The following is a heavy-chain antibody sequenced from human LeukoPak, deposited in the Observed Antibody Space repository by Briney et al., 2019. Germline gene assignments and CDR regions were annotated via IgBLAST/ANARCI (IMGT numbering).Heavy chain of an antibody. CDR3: ARGEVFDY. Sequence: GRSLRLSCAASGFTFSSYAMHWVRQAPGKGLEWVAVISYDGSNKYYADSVKGRFTISRDNAKNSLYLQMNSLRAEDTAVYYCARGEVFDYWGQGTLVTVSS. V-gene: IGHV3-30-3*01. D-gene: IGHD1-26*01. J-gene: IGHJ4*02. CDR1: GFTFSSYA. CDR2: ISYDGSNK.